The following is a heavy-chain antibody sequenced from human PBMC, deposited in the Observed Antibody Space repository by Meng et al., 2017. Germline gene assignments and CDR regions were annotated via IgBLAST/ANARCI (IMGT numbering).Heavy chain of an antibody. D-gene: IGHD6-25*01. J-gene: IGHJ4*02. CDR1: GYNFPDYY. Sequence: VKVSCKPSGYNFPDYYIHWVRRAPGQGLEWMGRINPKSGDTHYAQKFQARVTMTGDTSISTAYMELSGLRSDDTAMYYCARDEDISAAGKLFGDYWGQGTLVTVSS. CDR3: ARDEDISAAGKLFGDY. CDR2: INPKSGDT. V-gene: IGHV1-2*06.